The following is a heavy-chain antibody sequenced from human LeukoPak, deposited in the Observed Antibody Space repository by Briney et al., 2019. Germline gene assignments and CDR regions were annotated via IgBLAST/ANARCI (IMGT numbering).Heavy chain of an antibody. CDR2: IYPGDSDT. D-gene: IGHD4-17*01. CDR1: GYXFTSYW. V-gene: IGHV5-51*01. CDR3: ATVRTYGDYAMNY. J-gene: IGHJ4*02. Sequence: GESLKISCNGSGYXFTSYWIGWVRQMPGKGLEWMGIIYPGDSDTRYSPSFQGQVTISADKSISTAYLQWSSLKASDTGMYYCATVRTYGDYAMNYWGQGTLVTVSS.